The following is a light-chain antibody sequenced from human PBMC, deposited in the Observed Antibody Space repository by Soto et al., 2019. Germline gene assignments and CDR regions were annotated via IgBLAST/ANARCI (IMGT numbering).Light chain of an antibody. CDR2: DAS. CDR1: QDISNY. V-gene: IGKV1-33*01. Sequence: DIQMTQSPSSLSASVGDRVTITCQASQDISNYLNWYQQKPGKAPKLLIYDASNLETGVPSRFSGSGYGTDFTFTISSLQPEEIATYYCQQYDNLPRTFGQGTKLEIK. CDR3: QQYDNLPRT. J-gene: IGKJ2*01.